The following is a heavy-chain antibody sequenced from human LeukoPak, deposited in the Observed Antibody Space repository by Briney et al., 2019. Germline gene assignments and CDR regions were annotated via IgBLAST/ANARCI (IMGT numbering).Heavy chain of an antibody. D-gene: IGHD3-22*01. J-gene: IGHJ4*02. V-gene: IGHV3-30*18. CDR3: AKESFNYYDSMVPYYFDY. CDR1: GFTFSSYW. Sequence: PGGSLRLSCAASGFTFSSYWMSWVRQAPGKGLEWVAVISYDGSNKYYADSVKGRFTISRDNSKNTLYLQMNSLRAEDTAVYYCAKESFNYYDSMVPYYFDYWGQGTLVTVSS. CDR2: ISYDGSNK.